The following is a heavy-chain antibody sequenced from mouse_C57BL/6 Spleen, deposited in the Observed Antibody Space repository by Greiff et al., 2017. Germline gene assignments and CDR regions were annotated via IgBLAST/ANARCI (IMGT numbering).Heavy chain of an antibody. V-gene: IGHV1-64*01. CDR2: IHPNSGGT. Sequence: QVQLQQPGAELVKPGASVKLSCKASGYTFTSYWLHWVKQRPGQGLEWIGMIHPNSGGTNYNEKFKSKATLTVDKSSSTAYMQLSSLTSEDSAVYYCASKAYFDVWGTGTTVTVSS. CDR3: ASKAYFDV. J-gene: IGHJ1*03. CDR1: GYTFTSYW.